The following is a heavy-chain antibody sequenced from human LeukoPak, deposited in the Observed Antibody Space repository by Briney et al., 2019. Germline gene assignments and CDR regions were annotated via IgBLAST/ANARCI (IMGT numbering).Heavy chain of an antibody. D-gene: IGHD6-25*01. CDR2: ISDSSGTK. V-gene: IGHV3-48*02. CDR3: ARDFSPGQRFYFDY. CDR1: GFIFSSKS. Sequence: PGGSLRLSCAASGFIFSSKSMNWVRQAPGKGLGWVSYISDSSGTKYYADSVKGRFTISRDNAKNSLYLQMNSLRDEDTAVYYCARDFSPGQRFYFDYWGQGTLVTVSS. J-gene: IGHJ4*02.